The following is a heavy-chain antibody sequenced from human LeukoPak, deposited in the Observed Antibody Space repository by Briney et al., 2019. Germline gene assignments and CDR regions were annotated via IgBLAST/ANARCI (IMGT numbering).Heavy chain of an antibody. Sequence: ASVKVSCKVSGFTLTELSMHWVRQAPGKGLEWMGGFDPEDGETIYAQKFQGRVTMTEDTSTDTAYMELSSLRSEDTAVYYCATESYSGSYLYAFDIWGQGTMVTVST. CDR1: GFTLTELS. CDR3: ATESYSGSYLYAFDI. D-gene: IGHD1-26*01. CDR2: FDPEDGET. J-gene: IGHJ3*02. V-gene: IGHV1-24*01.